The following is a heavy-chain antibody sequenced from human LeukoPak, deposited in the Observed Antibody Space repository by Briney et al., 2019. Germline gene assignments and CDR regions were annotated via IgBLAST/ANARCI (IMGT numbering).Heavy chain of an antibody. CDR2: ISAYNGNT. CDR1: GYTFTSYG. V-gene: IGHV1-18*01. J-gene: IGHJ6*03. CDR3: AALGYCSSTSCYGGGYYYYYMDV. Sequence: GASVKVSCKASGYTFTSYGISWVRQAPGQGLEWMGWISAYNGNTNYAQKLQGRVTMTTDTSTSTAYMELRSLRSDDTAVYYCAALGYCSSTSCYGGGYYYYYMDVWGKGTTVTVSS. D-gene: IGHD2-2*01.